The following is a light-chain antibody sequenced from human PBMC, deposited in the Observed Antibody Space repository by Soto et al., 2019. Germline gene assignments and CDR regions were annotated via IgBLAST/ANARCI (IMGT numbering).Light chain of an antibody. J-gene: IGLJ3*02. V-gene: IGLV2-14*01. CDR2: EVS. Sequence: QSALAQPASVSGSPGQSITISCTGTNSDVGGYNYVSWYQQFPGKAPKLMIHEVSNRPSGVSNRFSGSKSGNTASPTISGLQADDEADYYCSSYTSRETWVFGGGTKLTVL. CDR1: NSDVGGYNY. CDR3: SSYTSRETWV.